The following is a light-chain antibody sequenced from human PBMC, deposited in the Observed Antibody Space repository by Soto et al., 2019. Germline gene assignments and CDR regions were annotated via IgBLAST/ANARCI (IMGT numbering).Light chain of an antibody. V-gene: IGKV1-39*01. CDR3: QLSYSTLALT. CDR1: QSISSY. CDR2: AAS. Sequence: DIQMTQSPSSLSASVGDRVTITCRASQSISSYLNWYQQKPGKAPKILIYAASSLQSGVPSRFSGSGSGTDFTITISSLQPEDFATYYCQLSYSTLALTFGGGTKVEIK. J-gene: IGKJ4*01.